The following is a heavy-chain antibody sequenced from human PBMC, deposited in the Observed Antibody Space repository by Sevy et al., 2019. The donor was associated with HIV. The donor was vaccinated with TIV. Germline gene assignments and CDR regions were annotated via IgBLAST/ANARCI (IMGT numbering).Heavy chain of an antibody. V-gene: IGHV3-21*01. CDR1: EFTFSSYS. CDR2: ISSSSSYI. CDR3: ARVGRADAFDI. J-gene: IGHJ3*02. Sequence: GGSLRLSCAASEFTFSSYSMNWVRQAPGKGLEWVSSISSSSSYIYYADSVKGRFTISRDNAKNSLYLQMNSLRAEDTAVYYCARVGRADAFDIWGQGTMVTVSS.